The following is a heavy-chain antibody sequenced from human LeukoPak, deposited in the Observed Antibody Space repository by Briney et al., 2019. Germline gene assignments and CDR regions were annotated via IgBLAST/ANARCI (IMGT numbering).Heavy chain of an antibody. J-gene: IGHJ6*03. CDR3: ASHCNGGSCYSDYYYYMDV. V-gene: IGHV4-34*01. Sequence: PSETLSLTCGVYGGSFSRYVWSWIRQPPGKGLEWIGEINHSGSTDYNRSLKSRVTISVDTSKNQFSLNLRSVTAADTAVYYCASHCNGGSCYSDYYYYMDVWGIGTTVTVSS. D-gene: IGHD2-15*01. CDR1: GGSFSRYV. CDR2: INHSGST.